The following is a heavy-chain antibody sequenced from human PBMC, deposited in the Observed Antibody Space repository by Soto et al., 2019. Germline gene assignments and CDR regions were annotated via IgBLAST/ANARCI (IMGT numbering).Heavy chain of an antibody. J-gene: IGHJ6*02. CDR2: MSYDGSNK. D-gene: IGHD6-19*01. CDR1: GFTFSSYA. CDR3: ARDLPSSGWYRYYHYGMDV. Sequence: VQLVESGGGVVQPGRSLRLSCAASGFTFSSYAMHWVRQAPGKGLEWVAVMSYDGSNKYYADPVKGRFTISRDNSKNTLYLQMNSLRAEDTAVYYCARDLPSSGWYRYYHYGMDVWGQRTTVTVSS. V-gene: IGHV3-30-3*01.